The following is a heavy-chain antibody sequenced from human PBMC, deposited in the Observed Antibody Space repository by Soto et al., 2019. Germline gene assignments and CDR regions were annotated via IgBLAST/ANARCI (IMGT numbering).Heavy chain of an antibody. CDR1: GYTISSYA. J-gene: IGHJ4*02. CDR2: INAGYGNT. V-gene: IGHV1-3*01. Sequence: QVHLVQSGAEVRKPGASVKVSCKASGYTISSYAMHWVRQAPGQRLEWMGWINAGYGNTKSSQKFQDRVTISRDTSASTAYMELTSLRSEDTAVYFCARDTGDGNFDFWGQGTLVTVSS. CDR3: ARDTGDGNFDF. D-gene: IGHD7-27*01.